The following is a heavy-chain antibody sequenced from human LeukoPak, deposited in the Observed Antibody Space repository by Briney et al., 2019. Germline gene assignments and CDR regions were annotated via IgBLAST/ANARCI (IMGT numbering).Heavy chain of an antibody. Sequence: PGGSLRLSCAASGNYWMHWVRQAPGKGLEWVAVISYDGSNKYYADSVKGRFTISRDNSKNTLYLQMNSLRAEDTAVYYCARARRLIAAADYWGQGTLVTVSS. V-gene: IGHV3-30-3*01. CDR1: GNYW. J-gene: IGHJ4*02. CDR2: ISYDGSNK. CDR3: ARARRLIAAADY. D-gene: IGHD6-13*01.